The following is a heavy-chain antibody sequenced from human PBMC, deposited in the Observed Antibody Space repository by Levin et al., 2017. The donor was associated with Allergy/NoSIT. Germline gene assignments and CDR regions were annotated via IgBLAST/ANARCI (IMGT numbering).Heavy chain of an antibody. Sequence: NPSETLSLTCAVYGGSFSGYYWSWIRQPPGKGLEWIGEINHSGSTNYNPSLKSRVTISVDTSKNQFSLKLSSVTAADTAVYYCARGRSYIQAKKYSYGYRFDPWGQGTLVTVSS. CDR2: INHSGST. D-gene: IGHD5-18*01. J-gene: IGHJ5*02. CDR3: ARGRSYIQAKKYSYGYRFDP. V-gene: IGHV4-34*01. CDR1: GGSFSGYY.